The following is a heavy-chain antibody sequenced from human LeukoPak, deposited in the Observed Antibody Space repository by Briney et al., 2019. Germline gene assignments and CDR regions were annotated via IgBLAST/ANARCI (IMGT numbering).Heavy chain of an antibody. CDR1: GGSINTNNYC. J-gene: IGHJ6*02. CDR2: FFYGGTT. Sequence: PSETLSLTCSVSGGSINTNNYCWGWVRQPPGKGLEWIGSFFYGGTTYYNPSLKSRVTISIDTSNNQFSLKLTSVTAADTAVYYCARRPSFYGMDVWGQGTTVTVSS. V-gene: IGHV4-39*01. CDR3: ARRPSFYGMDV.